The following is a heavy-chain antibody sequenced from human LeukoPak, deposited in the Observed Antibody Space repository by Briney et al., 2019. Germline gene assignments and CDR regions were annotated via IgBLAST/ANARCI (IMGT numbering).Heavy chain of an antibody. CDR3: TGGIWPRSNY. J-gene: IGHJ4*02. D-gene: IGHD2-15*01. CDR2: IYGDGRT. V-gene: IGHV3-66*01. Sequence: GGSLRLSCVVSGFSVSNNYIIWVRQAPGNGLERVSVIYGDGRTSHSASVRGRFTISRDNAKNSLYLQMNSLRAEDTAVYYCTGGIWPRSNYWGQGTLVTVSS. CDR1: GFSVSNNY.